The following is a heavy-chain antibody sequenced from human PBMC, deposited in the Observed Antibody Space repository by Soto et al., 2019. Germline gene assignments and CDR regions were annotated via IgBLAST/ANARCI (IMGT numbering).Heavy chain of an antibody. D-gene: IGHD3-22*01. CDR2: ISGSGGST. V-gene: IGHV3-23*01. J-gene: IGHJ4*02. CDR3: AKLGFTMIVVVITVDY. CDR1: GFTFSIYA. Sequence: PGGSLRLSCAASGFTFSIYAMSWFRQAPGKGREWVSAISGSGGSTYYADSVKGRFTISRDNSKNTLYLQMNSLRAEDTAVYYCAKLGFTMIVVVITVDYWGQGTRVTVSS.